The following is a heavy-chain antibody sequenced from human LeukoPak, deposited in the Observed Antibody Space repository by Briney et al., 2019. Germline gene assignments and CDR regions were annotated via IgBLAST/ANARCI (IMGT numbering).Heavy chain of an antibody. CDR2: IYTSGST. V-gene: IGHV4-39*01. J-gene: IGHJ6*03. CDR3: ARGRSVLWFGGYYMDV. CDR1: GGSISSSSYY. Sequence: SETLSLTCTVSGGSISSSSYYWGWIRQPPGKGLEWIGRIYTSGSTNYNPSLKSRVTMSVDTSKNQFSLKLSSVTAADTAVYYCARGRSVLWFGGYYMDVWGKGTTVTVSS. D-gene: IGHD3-10*01.